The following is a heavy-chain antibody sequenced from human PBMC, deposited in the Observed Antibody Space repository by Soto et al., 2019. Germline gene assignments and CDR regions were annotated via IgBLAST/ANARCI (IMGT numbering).Heavy chain of an antibody. V-gene: IGHV4-59*12. D-gene: IGHD2-8*02. CDR3: ARDKITGLFDY. CDR1: GGSISGYY. J-gene: IGHJ4*02. Sequence: SETLSLTCTVSGGSISGYYWSWIRQPPGKGLEWIGYMYNTGSTVYNPSFKSRVTISVDTSKNQFSLKLTSVTAADTAVYYCARDKITGLFDYWGQGNLVTVX. CDR2: MYNTGST.